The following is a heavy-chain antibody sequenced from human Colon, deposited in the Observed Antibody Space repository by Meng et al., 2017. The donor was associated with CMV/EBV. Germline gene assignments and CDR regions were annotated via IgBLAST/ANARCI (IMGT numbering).Heavy chain of an antibody. J-gene: IGHJ4*02. CDR3: ARYHYYDRSGYLKVHLDY. CDR1: GYTFSTYG. CDR2: IAGDSSRR. V-gene: IGHV1-18*01. Sequence: ASVKVSCKASGYTFSTYGISWVRQAPGQGLEWMGWIAGDSSRRNYAQKVQGRVTMTTDTSTSTAYMELRSLRSDDTAIYFWARYHYYDRSGYLKVHLDYWGQGTLVTVSS. D-gene: IGHD3-22*01.